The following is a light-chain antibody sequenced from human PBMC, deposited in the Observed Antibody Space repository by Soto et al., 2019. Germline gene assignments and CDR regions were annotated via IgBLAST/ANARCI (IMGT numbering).Light chain of an antibody. V-gene: IGLV1-51*01. J-gene: IGLJ1*01. CDR3: GSWDSSLSAYV. Sequence: VLTQPPSVSAAPGQRVAISFCGSISNIGGNSVSWYQQLPGTAPKLLIYDDDKRPSGIPDRFSGSKSGTSATLGITGFQTGDEADYYCGSWDSSLSAYVFGTGTKVTVL. CDR2: DDD. CDR1: ISNIGGNS.